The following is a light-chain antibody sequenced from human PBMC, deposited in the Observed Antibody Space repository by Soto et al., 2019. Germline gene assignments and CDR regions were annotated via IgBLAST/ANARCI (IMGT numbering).Light chain of an antibody. Sequence: QSVLTQSPSASGTPGQRVSISCSGSSSNIGSNNVYWYQHFPGSAPRFLIYPNSPRPSGVPDRFSASKSGTSASLVISGLRNGDEATSYCATWADSPSGRSWVFGGGTKVAVL. CDR3: ATWADSPSGRSWV. CDR1: SSNIGSNN. CDR2: PNS. V-gene: IGLV1-47*01. J-gene: IGLJ3*02.